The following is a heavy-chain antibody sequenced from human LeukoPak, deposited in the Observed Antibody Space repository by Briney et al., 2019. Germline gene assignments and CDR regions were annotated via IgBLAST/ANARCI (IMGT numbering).Heavy chain of an antibody. J-gene: IGHJ4*02. Sequence: GGSLRLSRAASGFRFSDYSMNWVRQAPGKGLEWISYVGIDSGNTNYADSVKGRFTISGDKAKNSPYLQMNSLRVEDTAVYYCARDYKYAFDNWGQGTLVTVSS. CDR1: GFRFSDYS. D-gene: IGHD5-24*01. CDR3: ARDYKYAFDN. V-gene: IGHV3-48*01. CDR2: VGIDSGNT.